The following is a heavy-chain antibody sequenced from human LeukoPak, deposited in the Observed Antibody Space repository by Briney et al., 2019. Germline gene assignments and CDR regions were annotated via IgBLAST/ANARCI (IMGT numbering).Heavy chain of an antibody. CDR2: ISRSSSYI. V-gene: IGHV3-21*04. Sequence: GGSLRLSSAASGFTFSNYSMNWVRQAPGKGLEWVSFISRSSSYIYYADSVKGRFTISRDNAKNSLYLQMNSLRAEDTAVYYCARGSFGGVIGPLYYFDYWGQGTLVTVSS. CDR3: ARGSFGGVIGPLYYFDY. D-gene: IGHD3-16*02. CDR1: GFTFSNYS. J-gene: IGHJ4*02.